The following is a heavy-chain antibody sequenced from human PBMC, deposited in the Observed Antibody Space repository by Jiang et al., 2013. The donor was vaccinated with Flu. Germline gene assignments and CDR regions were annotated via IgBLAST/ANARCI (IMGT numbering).Heavy chain of an antibody. D-gene: IGHD2-2*01. V-gene: IGHV1-69*04. CDR3: ARGSTIVVVPAAMEGFDY. CDR1: GGTFSSYA. Sequence: EVKKPGSSVKVSCKASGGTFSSYAISWVRQAPGQGLEWMGRIIPILGIANYAQKFQGRVTITADKSTSTAYMELSSLRSEDTAVYYCARGSTIVVVPAAMEGFDYWGQGTLVTVSS. CDR2: IIPILGIA. J-gene: IGHJ4*02.